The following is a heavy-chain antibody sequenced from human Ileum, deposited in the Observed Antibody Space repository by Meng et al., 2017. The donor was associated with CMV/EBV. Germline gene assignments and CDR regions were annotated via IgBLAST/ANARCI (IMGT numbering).Heavy chain of an antibody. V-gene: IGHV3-23*01. Sequence: AAAGFSFSDAGRSWVRQAPGQGLEWVSGISSNDDTTYYVDSVKGRFTVSRDNSKNTLYLQMNSLSVDDTAVYYCAKANSGWSNYFDYWGQGILVTVSS. CDR2: ISSNDDTT. CDR3: AKANSGWSNYFDY. J-gene: IGHJ4*02. CDR1: GFSFSDAG. D-gene: IGHD6-19*01.